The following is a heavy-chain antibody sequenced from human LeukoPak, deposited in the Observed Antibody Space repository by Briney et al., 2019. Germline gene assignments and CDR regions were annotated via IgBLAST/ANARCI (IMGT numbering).Heavy chain of an antibody. CDR1: GFTFSSYA. CDR3: AREVATILDY. CDR2: ISNRGDTG. D-gene: IGHD5-24*01. V-gene: IGHV3-23*01. Sequence: GGSLRLSCAASGFTFSSYAMSWVRQAPGKGLEWVSAISNRGDTGSYADSVKGRFTMSRDNSKNTLSLQMNSLRADDTAVYYCAREVATILDYWGQGTLVTVSS. J-gene: IGHJ4*02.